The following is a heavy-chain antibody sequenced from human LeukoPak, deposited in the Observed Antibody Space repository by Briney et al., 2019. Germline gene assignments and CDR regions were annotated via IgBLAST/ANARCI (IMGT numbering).Heavy chain of an antibody. Sequence: GASVKVSCKASGYTFTGYYMHWVRQAPGQGLEWMGWINPNSGGTNYAQKFQGRVTMTRDTSISAAYMELSRLRSDDTAVYYCARRYRSGGSCYSLNHWGQGTLVTVSS. CDR1: GYTFTGYY. CDR3: ARRYRSGGSCYSLNH. CDR2: INPNSGGT. D-gene: IGHD2-15*01. J-gene: IGHJ4*02. V-gene: IGHV1-2*02.